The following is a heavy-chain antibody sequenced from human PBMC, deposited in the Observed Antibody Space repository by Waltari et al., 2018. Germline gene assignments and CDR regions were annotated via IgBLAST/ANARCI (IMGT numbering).Heavy chain of an antibody. D-gene: IGHD6-25*01. CDR1: GFTFSSYW. J-gene: IGHJ4*02. CDR3: VLYSSELLGDC. CDR2: INPDVGLT. V-gene: IGHV3-74*01. Sequence: EVLLVESGGGLVQPGGSLRLSCAASGFTFSSYWMHWVRQAPGKGLVSVSHINPDVGLTSYPDSVKGRFTISRDNAKSTLFLQMNSLRAEDTAVYYCVLYSSELLGDCWGQGTLVTVSS.